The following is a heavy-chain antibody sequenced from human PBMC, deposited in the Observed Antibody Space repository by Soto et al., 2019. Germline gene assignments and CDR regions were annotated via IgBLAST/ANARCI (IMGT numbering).Heavy chain of an antibody. CDR2: IYYSGST. D-gene: IGHD1-26*01. CDR1: DGTISSGYYY. J-gene: IGHJ6*02. V-gene: IGHV4-39*01. CDR3: ARQPRRREQKQNYYYYGMDV. Sequence: SETQSVPWSVFDGTISSGYYYWSCDRKPAGEGQEWIGNIYYSGSTYYNPSLKSRVTISVDTSKNQFSLRLSSVTAADTAVYYCARQPRRREQKQNYYYYGMDVWGQGSTVTVSS.